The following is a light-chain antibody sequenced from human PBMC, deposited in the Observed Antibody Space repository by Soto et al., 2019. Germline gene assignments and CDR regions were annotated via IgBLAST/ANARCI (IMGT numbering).Light chain of an antibody. CDR2: EII. CDR3: SSYTRSITLK. J-gene: IGLJ2*01. CDR1: SSDVGDFNF. V-gene: IGLV2-14*03. Sequence: QSVLTQPASVSGSPGQSITISCTGTSSDVGDFNFVSWYQQHAGKAPKLLIYEIIKRPSGISDRFSGSKSGNTASLTISGLQTEDEADYYCSSYTRSITLKFGGGTQLTV.